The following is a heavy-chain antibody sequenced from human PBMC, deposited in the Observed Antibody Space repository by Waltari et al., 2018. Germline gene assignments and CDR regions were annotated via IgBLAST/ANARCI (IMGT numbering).Heavy chain of an antibody. CDR2: IWYDGSNK. D-gene: IGHD6-13*01. CDR1: GFTFGRYG. CDR3: AKGRVAAAGMVPLNDAFDI. Sequence: QVQLVESGGGGVKPGRSRRLSCAASGFTFGRYGIPWVGQAPGKGLEWVAVIWYDGSNKYYADSVKGRFTISRDNSKNTLYLQMNSLRAEDTAVYYCAKGRVAAAGMVPLNDAFDIWGQGTMVTVSS. J-gene: IGHJ3*02. V-gene: IGHV3-33*06.